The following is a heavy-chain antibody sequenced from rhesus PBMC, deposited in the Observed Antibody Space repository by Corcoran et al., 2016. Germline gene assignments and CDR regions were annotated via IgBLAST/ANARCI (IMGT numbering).Heavy chain of an antibody. Sequence: EVQLVESGGGLVQPGGSLRLSCAASGFTFSSYWMNWVRQAPGKGLGWASPINGGGGSTYYACSLKGRFTISRDNSKNTLSLQMNSLRAEDTAVYYCAKASGSWTRYVDYWGQGVLVTVSS. D-gene: IGHD6-25*01. CDR1: GFTFSSYW. J-gene: IGHJ4*01. CDR2: INGGGGST. CDR3: AKASGSWTRYVDY. V-gene: IGHV3S25*01.